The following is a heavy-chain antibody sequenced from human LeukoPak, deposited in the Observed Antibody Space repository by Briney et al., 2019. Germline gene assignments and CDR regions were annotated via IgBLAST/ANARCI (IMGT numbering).Heavy chain of an antibody. J-gene: IGHJ4*02. V-gene: IGHV3-48*03. CDR2: ISSGGRIK. D-gene: IGHD6-19*01. Sequence: QPGGSLRLSCAASGFTFSSYEMNWVRQAPGKGLEWVSYISSGGRIKYYADSVKGRFTISRDNAKNSLYLRMNSLRAEDTAVYYCARDEPGIAVDVGVYWGQGTLVTVSS. CDR1: GFTFSSYE. CDR3: ARDEPGIAVDVGVY.